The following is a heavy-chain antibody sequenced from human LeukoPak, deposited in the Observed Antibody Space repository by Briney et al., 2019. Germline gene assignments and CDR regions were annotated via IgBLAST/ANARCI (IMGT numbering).Heavy chain of an antibody. J-gene: IGHJ4*02. D-gene: IGHD4-11*01. V-gene: IGHV3-30*18. Sequence: PGGSLRLSCAASGFTFSTYGMHWVRQAPGKGLEWVAVISYDGSNKYYGESVKGRFTISRDNSKNTLYLQMSSLRAEDTAVYYCAKDLYSNYGVLDYWGQGTLVTVSS. CDR2: ISYDGSNK. CDR3: AKDLYSNYGVLDY. CDR1: GFTFSTYG.